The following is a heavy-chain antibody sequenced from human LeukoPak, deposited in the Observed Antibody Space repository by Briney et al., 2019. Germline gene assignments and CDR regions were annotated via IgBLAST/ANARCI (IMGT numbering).Heavy chain of an antibody. D-gene: IGHD3-10*01. J-gene: IGHJ4*02. CDR2: ISPILGIA. CDR3: AREAATGSRDQLARYIDY. Sequence: GASVKVSCKASGGTFSSYTISWVRQAPGQGLEWMGRISPILGIANYAQKFQGRVTITADKSTSTAYMELSSLRSEDTAVYYCAREAATGSRDQLARYIDYWGQGTLVTASS. CDR1: GGTFSSYT. V-gene: IGHV1-69*02.